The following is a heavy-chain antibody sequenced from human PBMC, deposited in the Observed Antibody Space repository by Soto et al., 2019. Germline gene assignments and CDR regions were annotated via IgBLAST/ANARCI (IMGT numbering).Heavy chain of an antibody. CDR1: GDSVSSNSAA. J-gene: IGHJ3*02. CDR3: ERDGETPPLNWILVHVFFDI. V-gene: IGHV6-1*01. D-gene: IGHD1-1*01. CDR2: TYYRSKWYN. Sequence: SQTLSLTCAISGDSVSSNSAAWNWIRQSPSRGLEWLGRTYYRSKWYNDYAVSVKSRITINPDTSKNQFSLQLNSVTPEDTAVFYCERDGETPPLNWILVHVFFDIGAKGKMVPVPS.